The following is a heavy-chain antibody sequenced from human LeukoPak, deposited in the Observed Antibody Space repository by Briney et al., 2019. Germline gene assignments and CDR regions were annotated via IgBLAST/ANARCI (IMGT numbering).Heavy chain of an antibody. V-gene: IGHV4-39*01. J-gene: IGHJ5*02. CDR2: IYYSGST. CDR3: ARRESGGYYGPLNWFDP. Sequence: PETLSLTCTVSGGSISSSSYYWGWICQPPGKGLEWIVSIYYSGSTYYNPSLKSRVAISVDTSKNQFSLKLSSVTAADTAVYYCARRESGGYYGPLNWFDPWGQGTLVTVSS. D-gene: IGHD3-22*01. CDR1: GGSISSSSYY.